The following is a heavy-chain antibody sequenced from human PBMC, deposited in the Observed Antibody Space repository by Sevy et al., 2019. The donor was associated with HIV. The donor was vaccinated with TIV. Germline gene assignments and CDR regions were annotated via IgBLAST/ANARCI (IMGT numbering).Heavy chain of an antibody. D-gene: IGHD6-19*01. J-gene: IGHJ4*02. Sequence: ASVKVSCKASGYFFTGYYLHWVRQTPGQGLEWMGRINPNSGGTNYAQNFQGRVTMTRDTSISTAYMELSRLRSDDTAVYYCARGGGYSNGWWTFDYWGQGTLVTVSS. CDR2: INPNSGGT. CDR1: GYFFTGYY. CDR3: ARGGGYSNGWWTFDY. V-gene: IGHV1-2*06.